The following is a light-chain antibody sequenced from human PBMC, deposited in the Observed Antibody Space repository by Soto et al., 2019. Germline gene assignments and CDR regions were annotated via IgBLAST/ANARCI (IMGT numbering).Light chain of an antibody. CDR2: EVS. CDR3: SSYTSSSTRV. CDR1: SSDVGAYEF. Sequence: QSALTQPASVSGSPGQSINISCTGTSSDVGAYEFVSWYQQHPDKAPKLMIYEVSNRPSGVSNRFSGSKSVNPATLTISGLQAEDEADYYCSSYTSSSTRVFGTGTKVTVL. V-gene: IGLV2-14*03. J-gene: IGLJ1*01.